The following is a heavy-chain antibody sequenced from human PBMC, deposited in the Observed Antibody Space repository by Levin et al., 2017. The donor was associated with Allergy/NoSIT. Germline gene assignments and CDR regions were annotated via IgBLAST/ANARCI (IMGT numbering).Heavy chain of an antibody. Sequence: PGGSLRLSCAASGFTFSSYSMNWVRQAPGKGLEWVSYISSSSSTIYYADSVKGRFTISRDNAKNSLYLQMNSLRAEDTAVYYCARDHSSGSYLNWFDPWGQGTLVTVSS. D-gene: IGHD1-26*01. CDR1: GFTFSSYS. CDR2: ISSSSSTI. V-gene: IGHV3-48*01. CDR3: ARDHSSGSYLNWFDP. J-gene: IGHJ5*02.